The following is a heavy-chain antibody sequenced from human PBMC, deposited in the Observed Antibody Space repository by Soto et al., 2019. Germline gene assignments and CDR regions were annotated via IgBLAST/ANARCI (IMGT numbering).Heavy chain of an antibody. CDR1: GGSISSGDYY. J-gene: IGHJ6*02. CDR2: IYHSGST. Sequence: SETLSLTCTVSGGSISSGDYYWSCVRQPPGKGLEWIGYIYHSGSTYYNPSLKSRVTISVDRSKNQFSLKLSSVTAADTAVYYCARLYPGGKTDYYYYYGMDVWGQGTTVTVSS. D-gene: IGHD1-26*01. CDR3: ARLYPGGKTDYYYYYGMDV. V-gene: IGHV4-30-4*01.